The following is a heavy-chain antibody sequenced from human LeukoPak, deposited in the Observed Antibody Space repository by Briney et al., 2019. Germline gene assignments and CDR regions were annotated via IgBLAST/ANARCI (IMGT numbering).Heavy chain of an antibody. CDR2: IDPSGGST. V-gene: IGHV1-46*01. Sequence: ASVKVSCKASGYTFTSYLLHWVRQAPGQGLEWMGAIDPSGGSTTYAQMFQDRVTMTRDTATTTDYMELSSLRSEDTAVYYCARETYNYGKSFDYWGQGTLVTVSS. J-gene: IGHJ4*02. CDR3: ARETYNYGKSFDY. D-gene: IGHD5-18*01. CDR1: GYTFTSYL.